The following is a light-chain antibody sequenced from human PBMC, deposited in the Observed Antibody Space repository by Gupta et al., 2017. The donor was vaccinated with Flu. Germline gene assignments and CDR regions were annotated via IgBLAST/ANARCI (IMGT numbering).Light chain of an antibody. CDR3: HQYRSYPWT. V-gene: IGKV1-5*03. CDR1: QSSDSW. J-gene: IGKJ1*01. Sequence: DIQMTQSPSTLSASVGDRVTITCRASQSSDSWLAWYQQKPGKAPKLLIYKASTLESGVPSRFSGSGSGTEFTLTISSLQPDDFATYYCHQYRSYPWTFGQGTTVEIK. CDR2: KAS.